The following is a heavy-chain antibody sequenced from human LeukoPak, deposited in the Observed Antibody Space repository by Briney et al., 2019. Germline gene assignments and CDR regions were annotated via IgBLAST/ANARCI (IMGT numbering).Heavy chain of an antibody. V-gene: IGHV1-18*01. D-gene: IGHD3-9*01. CDR1: GYTFTSYG. Sequence: VASVKVSCKASGYTFTSYGISWVRQAPGQGLEWMGWISAYNGNTNYAQKLQGRVTMTTDTSTSTAYMELRGLRSDDTAVYYCARGGASGYDILTGYYRYWGQGTLVTVSS. CDR2: ISAYNGNT. J-gene: IGHJ4*02. CDR3: ARGGASGYDILTGYYRY.